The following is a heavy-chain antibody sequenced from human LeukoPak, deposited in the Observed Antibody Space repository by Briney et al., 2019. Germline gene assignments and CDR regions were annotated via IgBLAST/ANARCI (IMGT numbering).Heavy chain of an antibody. CDR3: ARHFRSGGTQYGSSWTFDY. J-gene: IGHJ4*02. Sequence: SETLSLTCNVSDDSISTYYWSWIRQPPGKGLERIGYVYFGGSANYNSSLKSRVTISVDTSKNQFSLKLTSVTAADTAVYYCARHFRSGGTQYGSSWTFDYWGQGTLVTVSS. V-gene: IGHV4-59*08. CDR1: DDSISTYY. D-gene: IGHD6-13*01. CDR2: VYFGGSA.